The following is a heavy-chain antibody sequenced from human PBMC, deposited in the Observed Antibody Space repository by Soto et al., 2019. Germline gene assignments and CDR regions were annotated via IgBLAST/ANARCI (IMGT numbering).Heavy chain of an antibody. CDR2: IYYRGST. J-gene: IGHJ4*02. CDR3: ARGSSWSYFDY. CDR1: GGSISSGAFY. Sequence: QVQLHESGPRLVKPSQTLSLTCTVSGGSISSGAFYWSWIRQHPGKGLEWIGCIYYRGSTYYNPSLKSRVTISVDTSNNQFSHKLSSVNAADTAVYYCARGSSWSYFDYWGQGTLVTVSS. D-gene: IGHD6-13*01. V-gene: IGHV4-31*03.